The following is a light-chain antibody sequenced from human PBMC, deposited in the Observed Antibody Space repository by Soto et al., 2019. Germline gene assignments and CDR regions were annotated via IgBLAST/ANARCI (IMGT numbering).Light chain of an antibody. CDR2: GAS. J-gene: IGKJ2*01. Sequence: EIVLTQSPGTLSLSPGERATLSCRASQSVSSSYLGWYQQKPGQAPRPLLYGASSRATGIPDRFSGSGSGTDFTLTISRLEPEDFAVYYCQQYGSSPYTFGQGTKLEIK. CDR3: QQYGSSPYT. CDR1: QSVSSSY. V-gene: IGKV3-20*01.